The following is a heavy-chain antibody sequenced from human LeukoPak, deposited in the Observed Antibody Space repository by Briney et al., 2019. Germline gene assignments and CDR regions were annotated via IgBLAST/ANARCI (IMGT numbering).Heavy chain of an antibody. D-gene: IGHD5-24*01. V-gene: IGHV4-34*01. Sequence: PSETLSLTCTVSGGSISNYYWSWIRQPPGKGLEWIGEINHSGSTNYNPSLKSRVTISVDTSKNQFSLKLSSVTAADTAVYYCARGRRDGYRRYNWFDPWGQGTLVTVSS. J-gene: IGHJ5*02. CDR3: ARGRRDGYRRYNWFDP. CDR1: GGSISNYY. CDR2: INHSGST.